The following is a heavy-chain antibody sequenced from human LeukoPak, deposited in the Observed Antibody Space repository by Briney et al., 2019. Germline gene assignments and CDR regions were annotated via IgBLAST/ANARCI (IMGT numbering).Heavy chain of an antibody. J-gene: IGHJ4*02. Sequence: SETLSLTCTVSGGSISSYYWSWIRQPPGKGLEWIGYIYYSGSTNYNPSLKSRVTISVDTSKNQFSLKLSSVTAADTAVYYCARYRPYYDILTGYSTTWHSGAYFDYWGQGTLVTVSS. CDR1: GGSISSYY. CDR3: ARYRPYYDILTGYSTTWHSGAYFDY. V-gene: IGHV4-59*12. CDR2: IYYSGST. D-gene: IGHD3-9*01.